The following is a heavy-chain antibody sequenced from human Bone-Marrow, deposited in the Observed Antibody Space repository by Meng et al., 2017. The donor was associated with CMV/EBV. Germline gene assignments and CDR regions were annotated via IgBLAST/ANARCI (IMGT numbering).Heavy chain of an antibody. CDR1: GFTFNSYS. V-gene: IGHV3-48*04. Sequence: GESLKISCSASGFTFNSYSMIWVRQAPGKGLEWVSYISSSSTTKHYADSVKGRFTISRDNAKNSLCLQMNSLRAEDTAVYYCARGPFLEWLNGAFDIWGLGTMVTVSS. CDR3: ARGPFLEWLNGAFDI. CDR2: ISSSSTTK. D-gene: IGHD3-3*01. J-gene: IGHJ3*02.